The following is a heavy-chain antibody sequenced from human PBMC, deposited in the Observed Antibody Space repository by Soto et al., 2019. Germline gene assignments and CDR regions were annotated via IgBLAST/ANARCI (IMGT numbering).Heavy chain of an antibody. V-gene: IGHV4-59*01. CDR1: GGSISSYY. J-gene: IGHJ6*02. Sequence: ETLSLTCTVSGGSISSYYWSWIRQPPGKGLEWIGYIYYSGSTNYNPSLKSRVTISVDTSKNQFSLKLSSVTAADTAVYYCARDIAAAGQYYYYGMDVWGQGTTVTVSS. CDR3: ARDIAAAGQYYYYGMDV. D-gene: IGHD6-13*01. CDR2: IYYSGST.